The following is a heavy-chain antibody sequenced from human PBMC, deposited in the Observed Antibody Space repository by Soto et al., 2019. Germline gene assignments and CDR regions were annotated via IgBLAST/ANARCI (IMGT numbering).Heavy chain of an antibody. Sequence: SWLRKTPGKGLEWLGYVYYTGSTNYSPSLRSRVSISVDTSKNEFSLRLSSVTAADTAVYFCARSVAVRGAHTDSWGQGTQVSVSA. CDR2: VYYTGST. J-gene: IGHJ4*02. CDR3: ARSVAVRGAHTDS. D-gene: IGHD2-15*01. V-gene: IGHV4-59*01.